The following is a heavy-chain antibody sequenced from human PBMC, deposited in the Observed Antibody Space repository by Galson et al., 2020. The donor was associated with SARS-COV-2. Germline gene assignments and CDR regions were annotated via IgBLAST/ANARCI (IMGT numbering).Heavy chain of an antibody. CDR1: GFTFSSYA. CDR3: AREGIAAAGTHFDY. D-gene: IGHD6-13*01. V-gene: IGHV3-30-3*01. CDR2: ISYDGSNK. Sequence: GESLKISCAASGFTFSSYAMHWVRQAPGKGLEWVAVISYDGSNKYYADSVKGRFTISRDNSKNTLYLQMNSLRAEDTAVYYCAREGIAAAGTHFDYWGQGTLVTVSS. J-gene: IGHJ4*02.